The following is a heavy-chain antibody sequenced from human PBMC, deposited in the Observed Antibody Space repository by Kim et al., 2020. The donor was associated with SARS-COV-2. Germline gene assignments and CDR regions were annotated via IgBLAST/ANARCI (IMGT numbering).Heavy chain of an antibody. D-gene: IGHD2-15*01. CDR3: ARSPAYWLPSCFDY. Sequence: AQKFQGRVTITADKATSTAYMELSSLRSEDTAVYYCARSPAYWLPSCFDYWGQGTLVTVSS. J-gene: IGHJ4*02. V-gene: IGHV1-69*02.